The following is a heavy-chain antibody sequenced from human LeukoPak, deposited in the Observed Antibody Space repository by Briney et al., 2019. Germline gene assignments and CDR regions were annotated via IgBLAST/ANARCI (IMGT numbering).Heavy chain of an antibody. CDR3: ARQVEDIVVVVAATPHYGMDV. V-gene: IGHV5-10-1*01. Sequence: GESLKISCKGSGYSFTSYWTSWVRQMPGKGLEWTGRIDPSDSYTNYSPSFQGHVTISADKSISTAYLQWSGLKASDTAMYYCARQVEDIVVVVAATPHYGMDVWGKGTTVTVSS. J-gene: IGHJ6*04. D-gene: IGHD2-15*01. CDR2: IDPSDSYT. CDR1: GYSFTSYW.